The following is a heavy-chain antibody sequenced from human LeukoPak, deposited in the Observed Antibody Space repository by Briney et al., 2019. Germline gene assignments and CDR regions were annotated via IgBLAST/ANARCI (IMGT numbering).Heavy chain of an antibody. Sequence: PGGSLRLSCAASGFTFSSYAMHWVRQAPGKGLEWVAVISYDGSNKYYADSVKGRFTISRDNSKNTLYLQMNSLRAEDTAVYYCANMLPYCSGGSCYSNPNKYFQHWGQGTLVTVSS. J-gene: IGHJ1*01. CDR3: ANMLPYCSGGSCYSNPNKYFQH. CDR2: ISYDGSNK. V-gene: IGHV3-30*04. CDR1: GFTFSSYA. D-gene: IGHD2-15*01.